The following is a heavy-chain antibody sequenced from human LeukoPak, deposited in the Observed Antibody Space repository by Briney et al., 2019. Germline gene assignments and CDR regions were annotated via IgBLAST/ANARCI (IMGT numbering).Heavy chain of an antibody. CDR3: ARDIFYSNGYYGMDV. Sequence: GGSLRLSCAASGFTFSSYRMNWVRQAPGKELEWVSSISSSSDYIYYGRFTISRDNAKNSLYLQMNSLRAEDTAVYYCARDIFYSNGYYGMDVWGQGTTVTVSS. CDR2: ISSSSDYI. D-gene: IGHD4-11*01. CDR1: GFTFSSYR. V-gene: IGHV3-21*01. J-gene: IGHJ6*02.